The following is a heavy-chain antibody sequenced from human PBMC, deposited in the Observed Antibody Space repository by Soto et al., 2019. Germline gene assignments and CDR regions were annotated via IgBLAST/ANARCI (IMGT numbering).Heavy chain of an antibody. CDR2: ISGENTNI. Sequence: EVQLVESGGGLVQPGGSLTLSCTASGLTFSNYYMHWVRQAPGKGLEWVSRISGENTNILYADSVKGRFTISRDNAKNTVYLQMNSLRGEDTGIYYCAAMSLGDRDYWGEGTLVTVSS. J-gene: IGHJ4*02. D-gene: IGHD3-3*01. CDR1: GLTFSNYY. V-gene: IGHV3-74*03. CDR3: AAMSLGDRDY.